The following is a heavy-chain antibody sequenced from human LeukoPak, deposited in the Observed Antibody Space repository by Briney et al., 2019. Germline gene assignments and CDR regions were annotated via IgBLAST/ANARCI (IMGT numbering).Heavy chain of an antibody. CDR3: ARGLSGYYPEPFDY. CDR2: INHSGST. CDR1: GGSFSGYY. Sequence: SETLSLTCAVYGGSFSGYYWSWIRQPPGKGLEWIGEINHSGSTNYNPSLKSRVTISVDTSKNQFSLKLSSVTAADTAVYYCARGLSGYYPEPFDYWGQGTLVTVSS. J-gene: IGHJ4*02. V-gene: IGHV4-34*01. D-gene: IGHD3-3*01.